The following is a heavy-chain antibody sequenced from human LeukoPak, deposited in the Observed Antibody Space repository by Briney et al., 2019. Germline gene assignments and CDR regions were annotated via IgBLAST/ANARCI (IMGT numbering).Heavy chain of an antibody. CDR1: GFTFSSYA. D-gene: IGHD2-2*01. V-gene: IGHV3-23*01. J-gene: IGHJ4*02. CDR3: AKILKNSIYCSSTSCWYYFDY. Sequence: PGGSLRLSCAASGFTFSSYAMSWVRQAPGKGLEWVSAISGSGGSTYYADSVKGRFTISRDNSKNTLYLQMNSLRAEDTAVYYCAKILKNSIYCSSTSCWYYFDYWGQGTLVTVSS. CDR2: ISGSGGST.